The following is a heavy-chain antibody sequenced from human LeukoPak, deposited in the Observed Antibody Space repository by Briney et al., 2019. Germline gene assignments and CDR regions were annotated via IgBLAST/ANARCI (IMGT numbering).Heavy chain of an antibody. CDR1: GFTFSSYG. J-gene: IGHJ6*04. CDR3: ASRVVLPAANIDV. Sequence: GRSLRLSCAASGFTFSSYGMHWVRQAPGKGLEWVAVTWYDGSNKYYADSVKGRFTISRDNSKNTLYLQMNSLRAEDTAVYYCASRVVLPAANIDVWGKGTTVTVSS. V-gene: IGHV3-33*01. CDR2: TWYDGSNK. D-gene: IGHD2-2*01.